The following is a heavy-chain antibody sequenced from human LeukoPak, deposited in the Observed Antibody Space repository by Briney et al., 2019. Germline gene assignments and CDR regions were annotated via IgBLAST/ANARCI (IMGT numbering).Heavy chain of an antibody. J-gene: IGHJ5*02. Sequence: SETLSLTCTVSGGSISSYYWSWIRQPAGKGLEWIGRIYTSGGTNYNPSLKSRVTMSVDTSKNQFSLKLSSVTAADTAVYYCARELKPGMPAPYNWFDPWGQGTLVTVSS. CDR2: IYTSGGT. V-gene: IGHV4-4*07. D-gene: IGHD2-2*01. CDR1: GGSISSYY. CDR3: ARELKPGMPAPYNWFDP.